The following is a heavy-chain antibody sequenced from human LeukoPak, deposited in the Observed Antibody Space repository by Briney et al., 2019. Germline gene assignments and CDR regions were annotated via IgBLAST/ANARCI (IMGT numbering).Heavy chain of an antibody. CDR1: GYTFTSYD. CDR3: AREASGSYYQNDY. CDR2: MNPNSGNT. D-gene: IGHD1-26*01. J-gene: IGHJ4*02. Sequence: ASVKVSCKASGYTFTSYDINWVRQATGQGLEWMGWMNPNSGNTGYAQKFQGRVTMTRNTSISTAYMELSSLRSEDTAVYYCAREASGSYYQNDYWCQGTLVTVSS. V-gene: IGHV1-8*01.